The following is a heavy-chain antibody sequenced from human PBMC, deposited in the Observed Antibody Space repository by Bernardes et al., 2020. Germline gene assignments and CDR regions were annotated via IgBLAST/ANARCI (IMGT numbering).Heavy chain of an antibody. Sequence: ASVKVSCKASGNTFTSYGISWVRQAPGQGLEWMGWISAYNGNTNYAQKLKGRVTMTTDTSTSTAYMGLRSLRSDDTAVYYCARVYDILTGYYHGAFDIWGQGTMVTVSS. J-gene: IGHJ3*02. CDR2: ISAYNGNT. CDR1: GNTFTSYG. V-gene: IGHV1-18*01. CDR3: ARVYDILTGYYHGAFDI. D-gene: IGHD3-9*01.